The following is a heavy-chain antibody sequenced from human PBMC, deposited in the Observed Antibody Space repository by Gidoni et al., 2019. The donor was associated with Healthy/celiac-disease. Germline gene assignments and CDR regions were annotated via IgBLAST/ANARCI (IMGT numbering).Heavy chain of an antibody. D-gene: IGHD3-3*01. V-gene: IGHV1-8*01. CDR3: ARGADYDFWSGYSY. J-gene: IGHJ4*02. CDR1: GYTFTSYD. CDR2: MNPNSGNT. Sequence: QVQLVQSGAEVKKPGASVKVSCKASGYTFTSYDINWVRQATGQGLEWMGLMNPNSGNTGYAQKFQGRVTMTRNTSISTAYMELSSLRSEDTAVYYCARGADYDFWSGYSYWGQGTLVTVSS.